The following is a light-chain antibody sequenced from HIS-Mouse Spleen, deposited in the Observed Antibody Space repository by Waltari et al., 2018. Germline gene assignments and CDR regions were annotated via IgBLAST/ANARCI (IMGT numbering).Light chain of an antibody. V-gene: IGLV3-10*01. CDR3: YSTDSSGNHRV. CDR2: EDS. J-gene: IGLJ2*01. Sequence: SYELTQPPSVSVSPGQTARITCSGDALPKKCAYWYQQKSGQAPVLVIYEDSQRPSGIPERFSGSSSGTMATLTISGAQVEDEADYYCYSTDSSGNHRVFGGGTKLTVL. CDR1: ALPKKC.